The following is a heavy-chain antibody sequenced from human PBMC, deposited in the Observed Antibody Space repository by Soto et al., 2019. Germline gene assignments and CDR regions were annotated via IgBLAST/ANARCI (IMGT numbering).Heavy chain of an antibody. D-gene: IGHD3-3*01. CDR2: MNPNSGNT. J-gene: IGHJ6*03. CDR1: GYTFTSYD. CDR3: ARAFWSGYFLSSYMDV. Sequence: SVKVSCKASGYTFTSYDINWVRQATGQGLEWMGWMNPNSGNTGYAQKFQGRVTMTRNTSISTAYMELSSLRSEDTAVYYCARAFWSGYFLSSYMDVWGKGTTVTVS. V-gene: IGHV1-8*01.